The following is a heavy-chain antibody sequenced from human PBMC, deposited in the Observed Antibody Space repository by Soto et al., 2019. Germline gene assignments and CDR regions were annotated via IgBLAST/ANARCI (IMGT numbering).Heavy chain of an antibody. J-gene: IGHJ4*02. Sequence: GGSLRLSCAASGFTFNSYAMSWVRQAPGKGLEWVSAISDSGGSTYYAGSVKGRFTISRDNSKNSLYLQMNSLRVEDTAVYYCAKDRFAGNFDYWGQGTQVTVSS. V-gene: IGHV3-23*01. CDR2: ISDSGGST. D-gene: IGHD3-3*01. CDR3: AKDRFAGNFDY. CDR1: GFTFNSYA.